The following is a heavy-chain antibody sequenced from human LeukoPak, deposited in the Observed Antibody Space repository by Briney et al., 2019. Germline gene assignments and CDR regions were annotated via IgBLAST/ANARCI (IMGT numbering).Heavy chain of an antibody. CDR2: ISDSGGST. D-gene: IGHD2-15*01. J-gene: IGHJ6*02. CDR1: GFPFSSYA. CDR3: VRGYSFGPYGMDV. V-gene: IGHV3-64D*09. Sequence: TEGSLRLSCSASGFPFSSYAMHWVRQAPGKGLEYVSAISDSGGSTYYADSVKGRFTISRDNSKNTLYLQMSSLRAEDTAVYFCVRGYSFGPYGMDVWGQGTTVTVS.